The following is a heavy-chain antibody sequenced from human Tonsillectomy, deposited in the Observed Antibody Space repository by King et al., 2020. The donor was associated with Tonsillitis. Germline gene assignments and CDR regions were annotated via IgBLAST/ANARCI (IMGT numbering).Heavy chain of an antibody. J-gene: IGHJ3*02. D-gene: IGHD3-10*01. CDR2: INRSGGST. CDR1: GFTFTNYA. CDR3: AIRTYYYNSGGAFDI. Sequence: QLVQSGGGLVRPGGSLRLSCAASGFTFTNYAMGWVRQAPGRGLQWVSTINRSGGSTYYAESVQGRFIVSRDNSENKLYLQVNSLRAEDTAVYYCAIRTYYYNSGGAFDIWGQGTVVTVSS. V-gene: IGHV3-23*04.